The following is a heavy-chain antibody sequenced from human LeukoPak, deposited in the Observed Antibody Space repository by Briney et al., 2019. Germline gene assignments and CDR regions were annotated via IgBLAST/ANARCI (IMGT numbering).Heavy chain of an antibody. CDR1: GGSFSGYY. V-gene: IGHV4-34*01. D-gene: IGHD1-26*01. CDR2: INHSGST. Sequence: SETLSLTCAVYGGSFSGYYWSWIRQPPGEGLEWIGEINHSGSTNYNPSLKSRVTISVDTSKNQFSLKLSSVTAADTAVYYCAREKWELLPYFDYWGQGTLVTVSS. CDR3: AREKWELLPYFDY. J-gene: IGHJ4*02.